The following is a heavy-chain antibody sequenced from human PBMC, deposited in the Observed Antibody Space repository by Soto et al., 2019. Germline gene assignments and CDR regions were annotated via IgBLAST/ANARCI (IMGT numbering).Heavy chain of an antibody. J-gene: IGHJ5*02. Sequence: SETLSPTCAVYGGSFIGYSCSCVRQPPGKWLEWIGEINHSGSTNYNPSLKSRITTSVDTSKDRFSLKLISVTAADTAVYYCARKYDSSGYYYAWGQGTLVTVSS. D-gene: IGHD3-22*01. V-gene: IGHV4-34*01. CDR2: INHSGST. CDR3: ARKYDSSGYYYA. CDR1: GGSFIGYS.